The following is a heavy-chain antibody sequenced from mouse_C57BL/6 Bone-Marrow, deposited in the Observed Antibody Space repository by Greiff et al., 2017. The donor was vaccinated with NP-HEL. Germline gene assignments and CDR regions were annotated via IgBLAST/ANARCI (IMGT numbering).Heavy chain of an antibody. CDR1: GYTFTSYG. J-gene: IGHJ3*01. V-gene: IGHV1-81*01. D-gene: IGHD3-2*02. CDR2: IYPRSGNT. CDR3: ARQLRLPFAY. Sequence: ESGAELARPGASVKLSCKASGYTFTSYGISWVKQRTGQGLEWIGEIYPRSGNTYYNEKFKGKATLTADKSSSTAYMELRSLTSEDSAVYFCARQLRLPFAYWGQGTLVTVSA.